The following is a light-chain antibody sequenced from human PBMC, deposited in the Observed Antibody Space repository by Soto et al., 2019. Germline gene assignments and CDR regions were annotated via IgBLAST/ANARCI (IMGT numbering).Light chain of an antibody. CDR2: GSS. J-gene: IGKJ1*01. CDR3: QQYYNWPRT. Sequence: EIVMTQSPATLSVSPGERATLSGRASPSVSSNLAWYQHKPCQAPRLLVYGSSTSASGIPDRFPGSGSGTEFTLSISRLKSEDFADDDCQQYYNWPRTCGQGTKVDI. V-gene: IGKV3-15*01. CDR1: PSVSSN.